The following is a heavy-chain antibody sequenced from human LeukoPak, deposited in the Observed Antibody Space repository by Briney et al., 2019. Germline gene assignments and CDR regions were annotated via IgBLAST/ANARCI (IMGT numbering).Heavy chain of an antibody. D-gene: IGHD1-1*01. CDR2: ISYDGSNK. Sequence: PGRSLRLSCAASGFTFSSYAMHWVRQAPGKGLEWVAVISYDGSNKYYADSVKGRITISRDNSKNTLYLQMNSLRAEDTAVYYCARDPGRRGTVDAFDIWGQGTMVTVSS. CDR1: GFTFSSYA. J-gene: IGHJ3*02. V-gene: IGHV3-30-3*01. CDR3: ARDPGRRGTVDAFDI.